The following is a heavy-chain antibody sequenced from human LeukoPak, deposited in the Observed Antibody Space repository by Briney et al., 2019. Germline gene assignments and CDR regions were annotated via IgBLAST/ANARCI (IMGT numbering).Heavy chain of an antibody. D-gene: IGHD2-2*03. CDR3: AMDINGDLFHV. V-gene: IGHV3-74*01. J-gene: IGHJ4*02. Sequence: PGGSLRLSCAASGFTFSSYWIHWVRQVPGKGLVWVSRIHGDGRTTTFADSVKGRFSISTDSAKNTAYLQMNSLRVEDTAIYYCAMDINGDLFHVWGQGTLVTVSS. CDR1: GFTFSSYW. CDR2: IHGDGRTT.